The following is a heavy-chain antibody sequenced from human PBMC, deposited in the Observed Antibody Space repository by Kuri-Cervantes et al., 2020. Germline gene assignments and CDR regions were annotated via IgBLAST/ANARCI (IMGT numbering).Heavy chain of an antibody. J-gene: IGHJ6*02. CDR3: ATDRRLRGGKVDYYYYGMDV. CDR2: FDPEDGET. CDR1: GYTLTELS. D-gene: IGHD4-23*01. V-gene: IGHV1-24*01. Sequence: ASVKVSCKVSGYTLTELSMHWVRQAPGKGLEWMGGFDPEDGETIYAQKFQGRVTMTEDTSTDTAYMELSSLRSEDTAVYYCATDRRLRGGKVDYYYYGMDVWGQGTTVTVSS.